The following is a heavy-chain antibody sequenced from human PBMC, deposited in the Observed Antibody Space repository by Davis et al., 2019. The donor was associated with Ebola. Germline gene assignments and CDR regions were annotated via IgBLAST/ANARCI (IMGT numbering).Heavy chain of an antibody. J-gene: IGHJ4*02. CDR2: ISSSSSTI. CDR1: GFTFSSYS. Sequence: GGSLRLSCAASGFTFSSYSMNWVRQAPGKGLEWISYISSSSSTIYYADSVKGRFTISRDNAKNSLYLQMNSLRDEDTAVYYCASRSGYRSGIDYWGQGTLVTVSS. D-gene: IGHD3-22*01. V-gene: IGHV3-48*02. CDR3: ASRSGYRSGIDY.